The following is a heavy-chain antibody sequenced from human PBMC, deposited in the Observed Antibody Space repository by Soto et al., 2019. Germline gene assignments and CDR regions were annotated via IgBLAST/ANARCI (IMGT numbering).Heavy chain of an antibody. CDR3: ARGPSIAARPPMDG. CDR1: GYTFTGYY. CDR2: INPNSGGT. D-gene: IGHD6-6*01. J-gene: IGHJ6*02. Sequence: ASVKVSCKASGYTFTGYYMHWVRQAPGQGLEWMGWINPNSGGTNYAQKFQGWVTMTRDTSISTAYMELSRLRSDDTAVYYCARGPSIAARPPMDGWGQGTTVTVSS. V-gene: IGHV1-2*04.